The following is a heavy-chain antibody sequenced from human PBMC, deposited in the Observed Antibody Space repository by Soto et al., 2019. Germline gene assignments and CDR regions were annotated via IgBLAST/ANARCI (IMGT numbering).Heavy chain of an antibody. CDR3: ARPYDSSGSYLPFDY. V-gene: IGHV3-7*05. D-gene: IGHD3-22*01. J-gene: IGHJ4*02. Sequence: PVGSLRLSCVASEFTCSNYAMNRVRQAPGKGLEWVANIKQDGSEKWYVDSVKGRFTISRDNAKKSLFLQMNSLRAEDTAVYYCARPYDSSGSYLPFDYWGQGTLVTVSS. CDR2: IKQDGSEK. CDR1: EFTCSNYA.